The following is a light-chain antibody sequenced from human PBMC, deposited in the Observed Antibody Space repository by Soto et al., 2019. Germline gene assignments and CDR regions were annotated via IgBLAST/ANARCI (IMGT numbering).Light chain of an antibody. CDR2: WAS. Sequence: DTVMTQSPDSLAVSLGERATINCKSSQSVLYSSDNKNYLAWYQQKPGQPPKLLIYWASTRESGVPERFSGSASGTDFTLTISSLQAEDVAVYYCQQYYTSITFGQGTRLEIK. CDR3: QQYYTSIT. J-gene: IGKJ5*01. CDR1: QSVLYSSDNKNY. V-gene: IGKV4-1*01.